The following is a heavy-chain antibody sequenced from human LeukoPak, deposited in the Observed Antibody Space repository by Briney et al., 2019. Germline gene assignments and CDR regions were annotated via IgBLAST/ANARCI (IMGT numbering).Heavy chain of an antibody. D-gene: IGHD2-15*01. CDR3: ARSTVRYCSGGSCYDWFDP. Sequence: GASVKVSCKASGGTFSSYAIRWVRQAPGQGLEWMGGIIPIFGTANYAQKFQGRVTITADESTSTAYMELSSLRSEDTAVYYCARSTVRYCSGGSCYDWFDPWGQGTLVTVSS. J-gene: IGHJ5*02. V-gene: IGHV1-69*13. CDR2: IIPIFGTA. CDR1: GGTFSSYA.